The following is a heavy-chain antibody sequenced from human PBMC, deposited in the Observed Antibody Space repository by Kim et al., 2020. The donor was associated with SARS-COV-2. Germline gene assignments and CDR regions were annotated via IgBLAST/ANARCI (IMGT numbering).Heavy chain of an antibody. J-gene: IGHJ4*02. CDR3: ARLALGGNDDY. D-gene: IGHD1-1*01. V-gene: IGHV3-48*03. CDR1: GFSLSSYE. Sequence: GGSLRLSCAASGFSLSSYEMNWVRQAPGKGLEWVSYISSSGGSTHYADSVKGRFTISRDNAENSLYLQMNILSAEDTAVYYCARLALGGNDDYWGQGTLGTVSS. CDR2: ISSSGGST.